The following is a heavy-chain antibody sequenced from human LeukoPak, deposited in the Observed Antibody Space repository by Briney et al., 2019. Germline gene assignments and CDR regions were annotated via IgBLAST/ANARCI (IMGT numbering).Heavy chain of an antibody. CDR3: AREEYYFDY. CDR1: GFTFSSYA. Sequence: GGSLRLSCAASGFTFSSYAMHWVRQAPGKGLEWVTVISYDGSNKYYADSVKGRFTISRDNSKNTLYLQMNSLRAEDTAVYYCAREEYYFDYWGQGTLVTVSS. J-gene: IGHJ4*02. V-gene: IGHV3-30*11. CDR2: ISYDGSNK.